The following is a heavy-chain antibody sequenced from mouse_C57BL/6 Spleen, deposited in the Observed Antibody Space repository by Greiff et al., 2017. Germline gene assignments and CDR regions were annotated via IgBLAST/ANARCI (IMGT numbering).Heavy chain of an antibody. CDR3: ARMVAYYFDY. D-gene: IGHD1-1*02. CDR2: ISYDGSN. Sequence: EVQLQESGPGLVKPSQSLSLTCSVTGYSITSGYYWNWLRQFPGNKLEWMGYISYDGSNNYNPSLKNRISITRDTSKNQFFLKLNSVTTEDTATYYCARMVAYYFDYWGQGTTLTVSS. J-gene: IGHJ2*01. V-gene: IGHV3-6*01. CDR1: GYSITSGYY.